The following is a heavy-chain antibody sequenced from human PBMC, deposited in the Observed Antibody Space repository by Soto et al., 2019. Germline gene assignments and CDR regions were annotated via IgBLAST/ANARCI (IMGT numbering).Heavy chain of an antibody. CDR3: ATILSSSHWGAFDI. J-gene: IGHJ3*02. Sequence: ASVKVSCKVSGYTLTELSMHWVRQAPGKGLEWMGGFDPEDGETIYAQKFQGRVTMTEDTSTDTAYMELSSLRSEDTAVYYCATILSSSHWGAFDIWGQGTMVTVSS. V-gene: IGHV1-24*01. CDR2: FDPEDGET. D-gene: IGHD6-6*01. CDR1: GYTLTELS.